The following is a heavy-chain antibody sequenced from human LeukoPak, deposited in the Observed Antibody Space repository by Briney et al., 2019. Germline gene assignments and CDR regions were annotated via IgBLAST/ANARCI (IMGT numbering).Heavy chain of an antibody. CDR2: IIPIFGTA. D-gene: IGHD3-10*01. CDR3: ARGGVIIPYALGP. Sequence: ASVKVSCKASGGTSSSYAISWVRQAPGQGLEWMGGIIPIFGTANYAQKFQGRVTITADESTSTAYMELSSLRSEDTAVYYCARGGVIIPYALGPWGQGTLVTVSS. CDR1: GGTSSSYA. V-gene: IGHV1-69*13. J-gene: IGHJ5*02.